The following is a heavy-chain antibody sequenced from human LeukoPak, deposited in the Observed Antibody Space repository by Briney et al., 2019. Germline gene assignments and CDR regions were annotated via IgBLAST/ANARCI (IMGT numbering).Heavy chain of an antibody. CDR2: ISGTGGST. CDR3: AKAPVTTCRGAFCYPFDY. Sequence: GGSLRLSCAASGLTFSSYAMSWVRQAPGKGLEWVSAISGTGGSTYYADSVKGRFTISRDNSKNTLYLQMNRLRPEDAAVYYCAKAPVTTCRGAFCYPFDYWGLGTLVTVSS. V-gene: IGHV3-23*01. D-gene: IGHD2-15*01. J-gene: IGHJ4*02. CDR1: GLTFSSYA.